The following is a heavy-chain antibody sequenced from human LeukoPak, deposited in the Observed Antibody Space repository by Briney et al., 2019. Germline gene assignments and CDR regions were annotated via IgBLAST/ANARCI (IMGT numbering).Heavy chain of an antibody. CDR3: AKVPDYDFWSGYHFDY. Sequence: GGSPRLSCAASGFTFSSYGMHWVRQAPGRGLEWVSAISGSGGSTYYADSVKGRFTISRDNSKNTLYLQMNSLRAEDTAVYYCAKVPDYDFWSGYHFDYWGQGTLVTVSS. CDR1: GFTFSSYG. D-gene: IGHD3-3*01. V-gene: IGHV3-23*01. CDR2: ISGSGGST. J-gene: IGHJ4*02.